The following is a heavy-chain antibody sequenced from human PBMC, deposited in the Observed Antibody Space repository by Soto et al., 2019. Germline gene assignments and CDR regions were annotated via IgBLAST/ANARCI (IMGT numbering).Heavy chain of an antibody. CDR3: ARHPSRGFWNDSSGYYIDY. D-gene: IGHD3-22*01. CDR2: IYYSGST. Sequence: SETLSLTCTVSGGSISSSSYYWGWIRQPPGKGLEWIGSIYYSGSTYYNPSLKSRVTISVDTSKNQFSLKLSSVTAADTAVYYCARHPSRGFWNDSSGYYIDYWGQGTLVTVYS. CDR1: GGSISSSSYY. V-gene: IGHV4-39*01. J-gene: IGHJ4*02.